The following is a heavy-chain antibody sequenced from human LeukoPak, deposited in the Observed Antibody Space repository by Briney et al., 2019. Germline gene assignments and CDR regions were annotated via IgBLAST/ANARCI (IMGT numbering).Heavy chain of an antibody. D-gene: IGHD3-22*01. CDR2: INHSGST. J-gene: IGHJ4*02. Sequence: SETLSLTCAVYGGSFSGYYWSWIRQSPGKGLEWIGEINHSGSTNYNPSLKSRVTISVDTSKNQFSLKLSSVTAADTAVYYCARDTYYYDSSGYSTLYYFDYWGQGTLVTVSS. CDR1: GGSFSGYY. CDR3: ARDTYYYDSSGYSTLYYFDY. V-gene: IGHV4-34*01.